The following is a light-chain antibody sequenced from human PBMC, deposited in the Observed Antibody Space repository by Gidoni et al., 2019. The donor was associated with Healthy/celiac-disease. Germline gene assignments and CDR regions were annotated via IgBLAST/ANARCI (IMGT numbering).Light chain of an antibody. CDR2: QDS. V-gene: IGLV3-1*01. CDR1: KLGDKY. Sequence: SSELTQPPSVSVSPGQTASITCTGAKLGDKYACWYQQKPGQSPVLVIYQDSKLPSGIPERFSGSNSGNTATLTISGTQAMDEADYYCQAWDSSTAHVVFGGGTKLTVL. CDR3: QAWDSSTAHVV. J-gene: IGLJ2*01.